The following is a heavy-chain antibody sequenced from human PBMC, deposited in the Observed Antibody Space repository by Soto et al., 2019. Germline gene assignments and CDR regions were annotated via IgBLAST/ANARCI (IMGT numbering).Heavy chain of an antibody. CDR1: GFTFSNFD. Sequence: GGCLRLSCATSGFTFSNFDMHWVRQVPGKGLEWVSAIGAARDPYYLGSVKGRFTISRENAKNSVYLQMNDLRAGDSAVYYCARAYTGRLPRRADYYYAMDVWGQGTTVTVSS. V-gene: IGHV3-13*05. D-gene: IGHD2-2*02. J-gene: IGHJ6*02. CDR3: ARAYTGRLPRRADYYYAMDV. CDR2: IGAARDP.